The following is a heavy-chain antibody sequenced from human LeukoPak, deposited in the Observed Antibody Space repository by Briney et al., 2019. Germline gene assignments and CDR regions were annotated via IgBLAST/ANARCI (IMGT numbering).Heavy chain of an antibody. CDR1: GYTFIDYY. Sequence: ASVKVSCKASGYTFIDYYIHWARQAPGQGREWMARINPKSGGTNFAQTFQGRVTMTRDTSISTVYMELNRLTSDDTAVYYCARDLPSTPNWELDYWGQGTLVTVSS. J-gene: IGHJ4*02. CDR3: ARDLPSTPNWELDY. V-gene: IGHV1-2*06. D-gene: IGHD7-27*01. CDR2: INPKSGGT.